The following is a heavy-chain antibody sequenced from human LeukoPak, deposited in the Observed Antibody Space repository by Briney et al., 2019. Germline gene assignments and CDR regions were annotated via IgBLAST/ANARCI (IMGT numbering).Heavy chain of an antibody. Sequence: ASVKVSCKASGYTFTGYYMHWVRQAPGQGLEWMGWINPNSGGTNYAQEFQGRVTMTRDTSISTAYMELSRLRSDDTAVYYCARATLRLDFDYWGQGTLVTVSS. V-gene: IGHV1-2*02. CDR3: ARATLRLDFDY. CDR1: GYTFTGYY. J-gene: IGHJ4*02. CDR2: INPNSGGT. D-gene: IGHD3-3*01.